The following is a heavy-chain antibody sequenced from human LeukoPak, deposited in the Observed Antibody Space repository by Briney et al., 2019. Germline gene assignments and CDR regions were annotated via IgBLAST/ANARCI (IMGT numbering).Heavy chain of an antibody. CDR2: ISGSGVST. CDR1: GFTYSNYA. D-gene: IGHD3-22*01. Sequence: GGSLRLSCAASGFTYSNYAMSWVRQAPGKGLEWVSFISGSGVSTYYADSVKGQFIISRDNSRNTLYLQMDSLRSEDTAVYYCAKGSTFYYDSSVYYFYTDVWGKGTTVTVSS. CDR3: AKGSTFYYDSSVYYFYTDV. V-gene: IGHV3-23*01. J-gene: IGHJ6*03.